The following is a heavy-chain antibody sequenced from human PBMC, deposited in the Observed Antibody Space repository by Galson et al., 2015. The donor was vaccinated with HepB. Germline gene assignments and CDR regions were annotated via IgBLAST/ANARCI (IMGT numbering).Heavy chain of an antibody. CDR2: TSSDGSVK. Sequence: SLRLSCAASGFTFSRYAFHWVRQAPGKGLEWVTVTSSDGSVKFYTDAVKGRFTISRDNSRNTLYLQMNSLRGEDTAVYYCASMLRGVQVSYDMDVWGQGTAVTVSS. CDR1: GFTFSRYA. V-gene: IGHV3-30-3*01. D-gene: IGHD3-22*01. J-gene: IGHJ6*02. CDR3: ASMLRGVQVSYDMDV.